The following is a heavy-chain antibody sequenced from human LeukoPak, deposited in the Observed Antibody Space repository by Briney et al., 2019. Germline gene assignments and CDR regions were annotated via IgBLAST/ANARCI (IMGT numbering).Heavy chain of an antibody. J-gene: IGHJ5*02. V-gene: IGHV1-3*01. Sequence: ASVKVSCKASGYTFTSYAMHWVRQAPGQRLEWMGWINAGNGNTKYSQKFQGRVTITRDTSASTAYMELSSLRSEDTAVYYCARVGRAGYGWFDPWGQGTLVTVSS. D-gene: IGHD3-9*01. CDR1: GYTFTSYA. CDR3: ARVGRAGYGWFDP. CDR2: INAGNGNT.